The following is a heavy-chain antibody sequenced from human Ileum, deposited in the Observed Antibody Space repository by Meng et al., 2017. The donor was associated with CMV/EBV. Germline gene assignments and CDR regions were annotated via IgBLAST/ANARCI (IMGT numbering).Heavy chain of an antibody. CDR2: IRGSGGST. J-gene: IGHJ4*02. Sequence: GESLKISCAASGFTFSSYAMTWVRQAPGKGLEWVSVIRGSGGSTYYADSVKGRFTISRDNSKSTLYLQMNSLRADDTAVYFCARDHSRSGSYRVYWGQGTLVTVSS. D-gene: IGHD1-26*01. CDR1: GFTFSSYA. CDR3: ARDHSRSGSYRVY. V-gene: IGHV3-23*01.